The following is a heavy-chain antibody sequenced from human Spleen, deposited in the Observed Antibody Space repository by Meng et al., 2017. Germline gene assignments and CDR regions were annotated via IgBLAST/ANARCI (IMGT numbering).Heavy chain of an antibody. Sequence: QLQESGPGLVKPSGTLSRTCVVSGGSISSIDWWSWVRQPPGKGLEWIGEIYHGGDTNYNPSLKSRVTIAIDRSKNQFSLKLSSVTAADTAVYYCASWIYSCGWQWGQGTLVTVSS. V-gene: IGHV4/OR15-8*02. CDR2: IYHGGDT. CDR3: ASWIYSCGWQ. J-gene: IGHJ4*02. D-gene: IGHD6-19*01. CDR1: GGSISSIDW.